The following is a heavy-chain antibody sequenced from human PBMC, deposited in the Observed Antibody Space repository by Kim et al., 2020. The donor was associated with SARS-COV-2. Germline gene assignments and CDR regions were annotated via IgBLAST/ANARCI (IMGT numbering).Heavy chain of an antibody. V-gene: IGHV4-59*13. J-gene: IGHJ6*02. CDR3: ARALPNYYDSSGYKVPNYYYYYGMDV. Sequence: SETLSLTCTVSGGSISSYYWSWIRQPPGKGLEWIGYIYYSGSTNYNPSLKSRVTISVDTSKNQFSLKLSSVTAADTAVYYCARALPNYYDSSGYKVPNYYYYYGMDVWGQGTTVTVSS. D-gene: IGHD3-22*01. CDR2: IYYSGST. CDR1: GGSISSYY.